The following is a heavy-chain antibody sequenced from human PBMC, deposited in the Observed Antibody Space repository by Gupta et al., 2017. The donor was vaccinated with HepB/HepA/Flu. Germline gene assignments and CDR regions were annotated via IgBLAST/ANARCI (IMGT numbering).Heavy chain of an antibody. J-gene: IGHJ4*02. V-gene: IGHV3-21*01. D-gene: IGHD3-16*01. CDR3: ARGYDPESFDY. CDR1: GFIFGSYS. CDR2: ISSSSTYT. Sequence: EVHLVESGGGLVKPGGSLRLSCVASGFIFGSYSMNWVRQAPGKGLECVSSISSSSTYTHYADSVKGRSTISRDNAKNSLYLQMNSLRAEDTAVYYCARGYDPESFDYWGQGTLVTVSS.